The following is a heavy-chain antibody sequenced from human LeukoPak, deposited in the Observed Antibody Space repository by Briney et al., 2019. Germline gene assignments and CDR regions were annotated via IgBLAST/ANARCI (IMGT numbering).Heavy chain of an antibody. D-gene: IGHD5-24*01. CDR1: GFPFSSYA. Sequence: GGSLRLSCAASGFPFSSYAMHWVRQAPGKGLEYVSAVCSNAACAYYADSVRDRFTISRDNSKNTVYLQMGNLRVEDTAVYYCVRRDGYNFDYWGQGTLVTVSS. CDR3: VRRDGYNFDY. V-gene: IGHV3-64*02. CDR2: VCSNAACA. J-gene: IGHJ4*02.